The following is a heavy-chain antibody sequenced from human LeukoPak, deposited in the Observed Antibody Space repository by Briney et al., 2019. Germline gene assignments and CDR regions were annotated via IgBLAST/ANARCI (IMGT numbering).Heavy chain of an antibody. CDR1: GFTFDDYA. V-gene: IGHV3-9*01. Sequence: PGGSLRLSCAASGFTFDDYAMHWVRQAPGKGLDWVSGIGWNGGGIVYADSVKGRFTISRDNAKNSLFLQMNSLGAEDTALYYCVEVTPAGFADHWGQGTLVIVSS. J-gene: IGHJ4*02. CDR3: VEVTPAGFADH. D-gene: IGHD6-13*01. CDR2: IGWNGGGI.